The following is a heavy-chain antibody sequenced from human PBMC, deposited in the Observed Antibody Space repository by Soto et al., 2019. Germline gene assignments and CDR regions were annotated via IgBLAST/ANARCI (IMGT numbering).Heavy chain of an antibody. CDR3: ARGFIVGASNYYYYYGMDV. Sequence: ASVKVSCKASGYTFTSYGISWVRQAPGQGLEWMGWISAYNGDTNYAQKLQGRVTMTTDTSTSTAYMELRSLRSDDTAVYYCARGFIVGASNYYYYYGMDVWGQGTTVTVSS. D-gene: IGHD1-26*01. V-gene: IGHV1-18*04. CDR1: GYTFTSYG. CDR2: ISAYNGDT. J-gene: IGHJ6*02.